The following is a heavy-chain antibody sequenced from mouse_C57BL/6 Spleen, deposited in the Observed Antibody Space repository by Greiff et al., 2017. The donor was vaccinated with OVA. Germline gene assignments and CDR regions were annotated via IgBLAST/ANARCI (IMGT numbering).Heavy chain of an antibody. J-gene: IGHJ1*03. CDR3: ARDYYGSSYYWCFDV. CDR1: GYSITSGYY. D-gene: IGHD1-1*01. CDR2: ISYDGSN. Sequence: EVKLVESGPGLVKPSQSLSLTCSVTGYSITSGYYWNWIRQFPGNKLEWMGYISYDGSNNYNPSLKNRISITRDTSKNQFFLKLNSVTTEDTATYYCARDYYGSSYYWCFDVWGTGTTVTVSS. V-gene: IGHV3-6*01.